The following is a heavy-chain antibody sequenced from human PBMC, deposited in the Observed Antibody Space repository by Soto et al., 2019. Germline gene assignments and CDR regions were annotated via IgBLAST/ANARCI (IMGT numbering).Heavy chain of an antibody. CDR3: AGVSGYGSGASVNHDLDY. J-gene: IGHJ4*01. CDR2: IRLDASEK. CDR1: GFPFGYYW. D-gene: IGHD3-10*01. V-gene: IGHV3-7*01. Sequence: EVQLVESGGGLVQPGGSLRLSCAASGFPFGYYWMSWVRQAPRKGLEWLATIRLDASEKKYVDSVKGRFTLSRDNAKNTVYLQRDSLRVEVPAVYYCAGVSGYGSGASVNHDLDYWGRGTLVTVSS.